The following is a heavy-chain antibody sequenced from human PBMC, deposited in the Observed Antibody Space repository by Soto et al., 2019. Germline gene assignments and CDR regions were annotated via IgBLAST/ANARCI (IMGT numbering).Heavy chain of an antibody. J-gene: IGHJ4*02. Sequence: EVQLLESGGGLVQPGGSLRLSCAASGFTFSNSAMTWVRQAPAKGLEWVSTIRDSDSGGSTFYADSVKGRFTIYRDDSKNTLYLQISSLRAEDTAMYYCAKVRVGIDGDFDSWGQGALVTVSS. CDR3: AKVRVGIDGDFDS. V-gene: IGHV3-23*01. CDR2: IRDSDSGGST. CDR1: GFTFSNSA. D-gene: IGHD2-21*01.